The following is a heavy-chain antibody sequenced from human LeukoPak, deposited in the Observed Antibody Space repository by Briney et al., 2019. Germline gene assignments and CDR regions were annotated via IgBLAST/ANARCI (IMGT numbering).Heavy chain of an antibody. J-gene: IGHJ4*02. CDR3: ARVQDYYGSGSYSPYFDY. V-gene: IGHV4-59*01. Sequence: SETLSLTCTVSGGSISSYYWSWIRQPPGKGLEWIGYIYYSGSTNYNPSLKSRVTISVDTSKNQFSLKLSSVTAADTAVYYCARVQDYYGSGSYSPYFDYWGQGTLVTVSS. D-gene: IGHD3-10*01. CDR2: IYYSGST. CDR1: GGSISSYY.